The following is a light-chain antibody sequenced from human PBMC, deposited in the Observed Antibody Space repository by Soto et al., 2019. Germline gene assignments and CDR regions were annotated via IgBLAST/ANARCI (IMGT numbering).Light chain of an antibody. J-gene: IGKJ4*01. CDR2: KAS. CDR1: QSISIW. Sequence: EIQMTQSPSTLSASVGDRVTITCRASQSISIWLAWYQQKPGKVPKLLIYKASSLERGVPSRFSGSGSGTEFTLTISSLQPDDFARYYCQQYNAYPLSFGGGTKVEIK. CDR3: QQYNAYPLS. V-gene: IGKV1-5*03.